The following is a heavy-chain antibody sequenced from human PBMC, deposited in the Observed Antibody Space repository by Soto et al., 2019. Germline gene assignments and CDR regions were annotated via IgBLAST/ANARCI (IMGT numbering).Heavy chain of an antibody. CDR1: GGSIGSDDYY. CDR3: ASIWFGDFDY. Sequence: SETLSLTCTASGGSIGSDDYYWRWIRQPPGKGLEWIGYFHSSGATYKDPSLKSRVTISVDTSKNQISLKLDSVTAADTAVYYCASIWFGDFDYWGHGTLVTVS. D-gene: IGHD3-10*01. CDR2: FHSSGAT. J-gene: IGHJ4*01. V-gene: IGHV4-30-4*01.